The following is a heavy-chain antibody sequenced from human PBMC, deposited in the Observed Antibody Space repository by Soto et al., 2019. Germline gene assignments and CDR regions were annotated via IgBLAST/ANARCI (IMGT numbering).Heavy chain of an antibody. J-gene: IGHJ4*02. CDR1: GDSISEFY. Sequence: SETLSPTCSVSGDSISEFYWSWIRQSPRKGLEWIGYVHYVGTTKYNPSHKSRVTISVDTSKKQFSLNLRSVTAADTAVYYCTRLNYYDTSGYPYFFDYWGQGAPVTVSS. D-gene: IGHD3-22*01. CDR2: VHYVGTT. CDR3: TRLNYYDTSGYPYFFDY. V-gene: IGHV4-59*12.